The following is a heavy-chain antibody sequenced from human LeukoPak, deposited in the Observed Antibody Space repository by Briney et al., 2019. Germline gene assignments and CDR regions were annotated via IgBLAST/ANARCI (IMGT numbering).Heavy chain of an antibody. Sequence: SETLSLTCAVSGYSISSGYYWGWIRQPPGKGLEWIGSIYHSGSTYYNPSLKSRVTISVDTSKNQFSLKLSSVTVADTAVYYCARHCSSTSCLLRWFDPWGQGTLVTVSS. CDR2: IYHSGST. J-gene: IGHJ5*02. V-gene: IGHV4-38-2*01. CDR3: ARHCSSTSCLLRWFDP. CDR1: GYSISSGYY. D-gene: IGHD2-2*01.